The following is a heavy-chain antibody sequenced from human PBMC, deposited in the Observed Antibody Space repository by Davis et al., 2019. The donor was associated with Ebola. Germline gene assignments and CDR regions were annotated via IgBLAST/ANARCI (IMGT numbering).Heavy chain of an antibody. CDR1: GFTFSIYW. D-gene: IGHD4-23*01. CDR3: ASTPLGINAFDI. J-gene: IGHJ3*02. Sequence: PGGSLRLSCAASGFTFSIYWMHWVRQAPGKGLVWVSRINSDGSSTTYADSVKGRFTISRDTAKNTLYLQMNSLRAEDTAVYYCASTPLGINAFDIWGQGTMVTVSS. CDR2: INSDGSST. V-gene: IGHV3-74*01.